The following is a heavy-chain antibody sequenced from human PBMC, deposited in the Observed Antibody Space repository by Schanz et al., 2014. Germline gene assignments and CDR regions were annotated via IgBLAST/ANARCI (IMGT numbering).Heavy chain of an antibody. V-gene: IGHV3-33*01. D-gene: IGHD4-17*01. Sequence: QVQLVESGGGVVQPGRSPRLSRAASGFTLSIYGMHWVRQAPGKGLEWVAIIWYYGSNKYYADSVKGRFTISRDNSKNTLSLQVNSLRAADTAVYYCVRDLGGDQTDYWGQGTLVTVSS. CDR3: VRDLGGDQTDY. J-gene: IGHJ4*02. CDR2: IWYYGSNK. CDR1: GFTLSIYG.